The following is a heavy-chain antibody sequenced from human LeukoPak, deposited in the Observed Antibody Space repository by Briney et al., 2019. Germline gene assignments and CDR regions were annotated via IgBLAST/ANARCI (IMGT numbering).Heavy chain of an antibody. Sequence: GGSLRLSCAASGFTFSNAWMSWVRQAPGKGLEWVGRIKSKTDGGATDYAAPVKGRFTISRDDSKNTLYLQMNSLKTEDTAVYYCTTDGYDFWSGYHHPDYWGQGTLVTVSS. V-gene: IGHV3-15*01. CDR2: IKSKTDGGAT. CDR3: TTDGYDFWSGYHHPDY. J-gene: IGHJ4*02. D-gene: IGHD3-3*01. CDR1: GFTFSNAW.